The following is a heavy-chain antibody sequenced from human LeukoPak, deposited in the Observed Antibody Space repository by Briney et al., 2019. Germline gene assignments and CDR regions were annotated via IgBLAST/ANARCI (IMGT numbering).Heavy chain of an antibody. Sequence: SETLSLTCTVSGGSISSSSYYWGWIRQPPGEGLEWIGRIYYSGSTYYNPSLKSRVTMSVDTSKNQFSLKLSPVTAADTAMYYCARHPGNGDYYTAFDIWGQATMVTFSS. CDR1: GGSISSSSYY. CDR3: ARHPGNGDYYTAFDI. V-gene: IGHV4-39*01. J-gene: IGHJ3*02. CDR2: IYYSGST. D-gene: IGHD4-17*01.